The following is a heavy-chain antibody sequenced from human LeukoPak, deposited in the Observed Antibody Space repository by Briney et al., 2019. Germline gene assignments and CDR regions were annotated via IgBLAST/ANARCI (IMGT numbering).Heavy chain of an antibody. J-gene: IGHJ5*02. CDR3: ARDNTKFVSGSYFFDP. CDR2: INFNSGGT. V-gene: IGHV1-2*06. Sequence: ASVKVSFKASGYTFTGYHVHGVRQPPGQGLEWMGRINFNSGGTNYAQNFQGRVTMTWDTSISTAYMELSRLRSDDTAVDYCARDNTKFVSGSYFFDPWGQGTLVTVSS. CDR1: GYTFTGYH. D-gene: IGHD3-10*01.